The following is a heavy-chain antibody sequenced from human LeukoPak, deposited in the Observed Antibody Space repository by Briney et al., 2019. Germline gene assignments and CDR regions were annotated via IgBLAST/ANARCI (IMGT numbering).Heavy chain of an antibody. V-gene: IGHV3-23*01. CDR3: AQWHTVDY. CDR1: GFTFSSAP. J-gene: IGHJ4*02. Sequence: GGSLRLSCAASGFTFSSAPMSWVRQAPGKGLEWVSVTGGSGGNTNYADSVRGRFTISRDNSKNTLYLQMNSLRAEDTAVYYCAQWHTVDYWGQGTLVTVSS. D-gene: IGHD2-8*01. CDR2: TGGSGGNT.